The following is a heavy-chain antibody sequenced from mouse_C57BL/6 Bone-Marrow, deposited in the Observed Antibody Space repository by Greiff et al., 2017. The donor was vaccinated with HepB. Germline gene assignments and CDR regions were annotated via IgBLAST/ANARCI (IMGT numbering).Heavy chain of an antibody. V-gene: IGHV1-42*01. D-gene: IGHD1-1*01. Sequence: VQLQQSGPELVKPGASVKISCKASGYSFTGYYMNWVKQSPEKSLEWIGEINPSTGGTTYNQKFKAKATLTVDKSSSTAYMQLKSLTSEDSAVYYCARGGVGYWGQGTSVTVSS. CDR3: ARGGVGY. CDR2: INPSTGGT. J-gene: IGHJ4*01. CDR1: GYSFTGYY.